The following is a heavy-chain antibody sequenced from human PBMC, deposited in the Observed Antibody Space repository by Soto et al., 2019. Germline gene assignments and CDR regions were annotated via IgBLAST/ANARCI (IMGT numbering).Heavy chain of an antibody. D-gene: IGHD2-15*01. Sequence: SETLSLTCTVSGGSISSGGYYWSWIRQHPGKGLEWIGYIYYSGSTYYNPSLKSRVTISVDTSKNQFSLKLSSVTAADTAVYYCAREHCSGGSCSDAFDIWGQGTTVTVSS. V-gene: IGHV4-31*03. CDR2: IYYSGST. J-gene: IGHJ3*02. CDR1: GGSISSGGYY. CDR3: AREHCSGGSCSDAFDI.